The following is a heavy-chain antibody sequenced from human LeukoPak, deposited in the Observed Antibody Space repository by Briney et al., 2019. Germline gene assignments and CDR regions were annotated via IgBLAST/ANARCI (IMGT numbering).Heavy chain of an antibody. D-gene: IGHD6-13*01. CDR1: GGSFSGYY. Sequence: SETLSLTCAVYGGSFSGYYWSWIRQPPGKGLEWIGEINHSGSTNYNPSLKNRVTISVDTSKNQFSLKLSSVTAADTAVYYCANFWSSIAAAGLPRIGYFQHWGQGTLVTVSS. CDR2: INHSGST. V-gene: IGHV4-34*01. CDR3: ANFWSSIAAAGLPRIGYFQH. J-gene: IGHJ1*01.